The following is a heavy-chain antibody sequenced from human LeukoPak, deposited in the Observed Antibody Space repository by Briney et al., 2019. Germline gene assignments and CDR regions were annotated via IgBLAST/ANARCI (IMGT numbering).Heavy chain of an antibody. J-gene: IGHJ6*02. D-gene: IGHD4-17*01. CDR3: ARSYGDYVMDV. CDR2: ISSSGTYI. Sequence: PGGSLRLSCAASGFTFSSYSTNWVRQAPGKGLEWVSSISSSGTYIYYADSVKGRFTISRDRARNSLYLQMNSLRAEDTAVYYCARSYGDYVMDVWGQGTTVTVSS. CDR1: GFTFSSYS. V-gene: IGHV3-21*01.